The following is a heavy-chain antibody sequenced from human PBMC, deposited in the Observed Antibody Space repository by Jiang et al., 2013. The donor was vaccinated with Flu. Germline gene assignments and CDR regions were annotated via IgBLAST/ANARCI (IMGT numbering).Heavy chain of an antibody. Sequence: GAEVKKPGSSVKVSCKASEGTFSRNAISWVRQAPGQGLEWMGRIIPILGMTNYAQKFQGRVTITADKSTSTAYMELSSLRSEDTGVYYCARAVGGDYGIYYLDYWGQGTLVTVSS. D-gene: IGHD4-17*01. CDR3: ARAVGGDYGIYYLDY. CDR1: EGTFSRNA. CDR2: IIPILGMT. V-gene: IGHV1-69*04. J-gene: IGHJ4*02.